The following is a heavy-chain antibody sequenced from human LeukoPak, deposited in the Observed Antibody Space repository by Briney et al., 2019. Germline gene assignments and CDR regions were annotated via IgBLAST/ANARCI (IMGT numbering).Heavy chain of an antibody. CDR3: ARDRVGASSAFDI. CDR1: GFTFSSYS. D-gene: IGHD1-26*01. J-gene: IGHJ3*02. CDR2: ISSSSSYI. Sequence: PGGSLRLSCAASGFTFSSYSMNWVRQAPGKGLEWVSSISSSSSYIYYADSVKGRFTISRGNAKNSLYLQMNSLRAEDTAVYYCARDRVGASSAFDIWGQGTMVTVSS. V-gene: IGHV3-21*01.